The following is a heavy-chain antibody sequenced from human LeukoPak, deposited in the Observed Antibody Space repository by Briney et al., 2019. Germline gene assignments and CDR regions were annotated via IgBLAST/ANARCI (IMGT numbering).Heavy chain of an antibody. CDR2: IYYSGST. D-gene: IGHD2-2*01. CDR1: GGSISSYY. Sequence: PSVTLSLTCTVSGGSISSYYWSWIRQSPGKGLEWIGYIYYSGSTNYNPSLKSRVTISVDTSKNQFSLKLSSVTAADTAVYYCARATRTLYYGMDVWGQGTTVTVSS. V-gene: IGHV4-59*01. CDR3: ARATRTLYYGMDV. J-gene: IGHJ6*02.